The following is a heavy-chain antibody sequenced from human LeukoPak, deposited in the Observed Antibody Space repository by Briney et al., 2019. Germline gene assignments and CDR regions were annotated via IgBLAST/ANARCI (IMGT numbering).Heavy chain of an antibody. CDR1: GFTFSSYA. J-gene: IGHJ4*02. Sequence: GGSLRLSCAASGFTFSSYAMSWVRQAPGKGLQWVSAISGSGGSTYYADSVKGRFTISRDNSKNTLYLQMNSRRAEDTAVYYCAKDRPYGSGSYYFDYWGQGTLVTVS. CDR2: ISGSGGST. CDR3: AKDRPYGSGSYYFDY. V-gene: IGHV3-23*01. D-gene: IGHD3-10*01.